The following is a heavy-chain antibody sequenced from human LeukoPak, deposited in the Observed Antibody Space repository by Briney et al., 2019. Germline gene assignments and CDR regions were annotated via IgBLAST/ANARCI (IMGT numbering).Heavy chain of an antibody. D-gene: IGHD2-2*02. CDR3: ARGVSLDVVPAAIRKTHQFDY. CDR1: GGTFSSYA. CDR2: LIPIIGTA. V-gene: IGHV1-69*06. J-gene: IGHJ4*02. Sequence: SVKLSCKASGGTFSSYAISWVRQAPGQGVEWMGGLIPIIGTANYAQKFQCRITITADKSTSTAYMELSSLRSEDTAVYYCARGVSLDVVPAAIRKTHQFDYWGQGTLVTVSS.